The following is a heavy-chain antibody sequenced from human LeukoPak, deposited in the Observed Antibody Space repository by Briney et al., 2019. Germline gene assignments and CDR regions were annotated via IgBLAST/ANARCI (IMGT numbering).Heavy chain of an antibody. D-gene: IGHD3-22*01. CDR3: AKTGADTAMVQYYYDSSGYDY. Sequence: GGSLRLSCAASGFTFSSYGTHWVRQAPGKGLEWVAFIRYDGSNKYYADSVKGRFTISRDNSKNTLYLQMNSLRAEDTAVYYCAKTGADTAMVQYYYDSSGYDYWGQGTLVTVSS. J-gene: IGHJ4*02. V-gene: IGHV3-30*02. CDR2: IRYDGSNK. CDR1: GFTFSSYG.